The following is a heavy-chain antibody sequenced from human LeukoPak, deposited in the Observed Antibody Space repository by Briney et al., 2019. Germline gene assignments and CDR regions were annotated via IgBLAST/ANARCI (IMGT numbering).Heavy chain of an antibody. CDR1: GVTFSSYG. J-gene: IGHJ4*02. CDR3: ARDRYYGSGSYADY. CDR2: IWYDGSNK. V-gene: IGHV3-33*01. D-gene: IGHD3-10*01. Sequence: GGSLRLSCAASGVTFSSYGMHWVRQAPGKGLEWVAVIWYDGSNKYYADSVKGRFTISRDNSKNTVYLQMNSLRAEDTAVYYCARDRYYGSGSYADYWGQGTLVTVSS.